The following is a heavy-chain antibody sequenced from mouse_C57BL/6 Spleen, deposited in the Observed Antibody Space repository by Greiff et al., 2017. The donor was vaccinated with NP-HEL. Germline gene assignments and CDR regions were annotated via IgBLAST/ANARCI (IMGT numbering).Heavy chain of an antibody. CDR2: ISYDGSN. J-gene: IGHJ3*01. CDR1: GYSITSGYY. CDR3: ARDQGVGRNWFAY. V-gene: IGHV3-6*01. Sequence: EVKLQESGPGLVKPSQSLSLTCSVTGYSITSGYYWNWIRQFPGNKLEWMGYISYDGSNNYNPSLKNRISITRDTSKNQFFLKLNSVTTEDTATYYCARDQGVGRNWFAYWGQGTLVTVSA. D-gene: IGHD4-1*01.